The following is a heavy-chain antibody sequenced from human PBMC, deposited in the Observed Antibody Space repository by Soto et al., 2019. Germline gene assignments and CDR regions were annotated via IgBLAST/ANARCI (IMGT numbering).Heavy chain of an antibody. CDR2: IGSGGESS. Sequence: VQLLESGGALVQPGGSLRLSCAASGFTFSDSAMSWVRRAPGKGLEWVSAIGSGGESSWYADSVKGRFAISRDNSKDTLYLQLNSLRAEDTAMYYCAKAGCDSRGCYPYYFDSWGQGTLVTVSS. D-gene: IGHD3-22*01. CDR1: GFTFSDSA. CDR3: AKAGCDSRGCYPYYFDS. J-gene: IGHJ4*02. V-gene: IGHV3-23*01.